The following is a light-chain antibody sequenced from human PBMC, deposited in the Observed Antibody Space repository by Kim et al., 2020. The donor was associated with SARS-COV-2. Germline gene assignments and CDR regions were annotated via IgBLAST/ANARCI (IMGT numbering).Light chain of an antibody. V-gene: IGLV2-14*03. J-gene: IGLJ3*02. CDR3: SSYTSSSTRV. Sequence: QSITISCTGTRSDVGGYNYVSWYQQHPGKAPKHMIYDVSNRPSGVSNRFSGSKSGNTASLTISGLQAEDEADYYCSSYTSSSTRVFGGGTQLTVL. CDR2: DVS. CDR1: RSDVGGYNY.